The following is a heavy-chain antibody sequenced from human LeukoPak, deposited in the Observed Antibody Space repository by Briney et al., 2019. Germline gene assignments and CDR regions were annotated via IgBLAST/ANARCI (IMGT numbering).Heavy chain of an antibody. V-gene: IGHV3-11*01. Sequence: GGSLRLSCAASGFTFSDYYMSWIRQAPGKGLEGVSYISSSGSTIYYADSVKGRFTISRDNAKNSLYLQMNSLKAEDTAVYYCARDHCSSTSCYIGYWGQGTLVTVSS. CDR1: GFTFSDYY. J-gene: IGHJ4*02. CDR3: ARDHCSSTSCYIGY. CDR2: ISSSGSTI. D-gene: IGHD2-2*02.